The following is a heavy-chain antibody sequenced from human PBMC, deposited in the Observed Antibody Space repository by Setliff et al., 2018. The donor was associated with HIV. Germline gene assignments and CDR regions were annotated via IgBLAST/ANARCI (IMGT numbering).Heavy chain of an antibody. J-gene: IGHJ4*02. CDR2: IYYSGDS. CDR1: GASITSSY. CDR3: ARFARDPTD. V-gene: IGHV4-59*08. Sequence: SETLSLTCTVSGASITSSYWTWIRQSPGRGLEYLGYIYYSGDSNYSPSLKSRLSMSLDASTSQFSLRLNSLTAADTAMCYCARFARDPTDWGRGILVTVSS.